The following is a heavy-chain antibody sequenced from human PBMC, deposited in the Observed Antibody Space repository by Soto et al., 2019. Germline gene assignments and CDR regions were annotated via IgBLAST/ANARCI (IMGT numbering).Heavy chain of an antibody. CDR3: ARGPIAVAGTLSLGYFDY. V-gene: IGHV1-69*01. D-gene: IGHD6-19*01. CDR2: IIPIFGTA. J-gene: IGHJ4*02. CDR1: GGSFSSYA. Sequence: GAEGKVSCKGRGGSFSSYAISWVRQAPGQGLEWMGGIIPIFGTANYAQKFQGRVTITADESTSTAYMELSSLRSEDTAVYYCARGPIAVAGTLSLGYFDYWGQGTLVTVSS.